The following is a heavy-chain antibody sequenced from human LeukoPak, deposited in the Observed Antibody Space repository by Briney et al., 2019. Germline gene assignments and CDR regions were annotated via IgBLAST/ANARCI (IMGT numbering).Heavy chain of an antibody. CDR2: INPNSGGT. CDR1: GYTFTGYY. CDR3: ARDPHKYYYDSSGYQYNWFDP. V-gene: IGHV1-2*02. J-gene: IGHJ5*02. D-gene: IGHD3-22*01. Sequence: ASVKVSCKASGYTFTGYYMHWVRQAPGQGLEWMGWINPNSGGTNYAQKFQGRVTMTRDTSISTAYMELSRLRSDDTAVYYCARDPHKYYYDSSGYQYNWFDPWGQGTLVTVSS.